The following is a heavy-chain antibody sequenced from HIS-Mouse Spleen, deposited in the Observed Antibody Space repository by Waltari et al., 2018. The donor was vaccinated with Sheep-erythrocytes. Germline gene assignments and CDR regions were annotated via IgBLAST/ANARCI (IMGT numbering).Heavy chain of an antibody. Sequence: QVQLQQWGAGLLKPSETLSLTCAVYGGSFSGYYWSWIRQPPGKGLEWIGEMNHSGSTNYNTSLKSRVTISVDTSKNQFSLKLSSVTAADTAVYYCARAWGSDAFDIWCQGTMVTVSS. D-gene: IGHD7-27*01. CDR2: MNHSGST. CDR1: GGSFSGYY. J-gene: IGHJ3*02. V-gene: IGHV4-34*01. CDR3: ARAWGSDAFDI.